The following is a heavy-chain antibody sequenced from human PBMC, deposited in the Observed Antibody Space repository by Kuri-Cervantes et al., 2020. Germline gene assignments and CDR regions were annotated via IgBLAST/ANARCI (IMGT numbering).Heavy chain of an antibody. V-gene: IGHV3-69-1*02. D-gene: IGHD3-10*01. CDR3: ARAGSRGAYYYYYMDV. CDR1: GFSLSAYY. Sequence: GESLKISCVGSGFSLSAYYMSWFRQAPGKGLEWVSSITSTTSIIYYADSVEGRFTISRDNAKNTLFLQMNSLRAEDTTVYYCARAGSRGAYYYYYMDVWGKGTTVTVSS. CDR2: ITSTTSII. J-gene: IGHJ6*03.